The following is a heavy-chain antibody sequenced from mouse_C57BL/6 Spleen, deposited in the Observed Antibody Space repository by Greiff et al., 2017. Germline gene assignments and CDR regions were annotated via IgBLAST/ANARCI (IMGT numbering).Heavy chain of an antibody. J-gene: IGHJ1*03. CDR2: IDPSDSET. D-gene: IGHD2-5*01. CDR1: GYTFTSYW. CDR3: ARSDYSNYPYWYFDV. Sequence: QVQLQQPGAELVRPGSSVKLSCKASGYTFTSYWMHWVKQRPIQGLEWIGNIDPSDSETHYNQKFKDKATLTVDKSSSTAYMQLSSLTSEDSAVYYCARSDYSNYPYWYFDVWGTGTTVTVSS. V-gene: IGHV1-52*01.